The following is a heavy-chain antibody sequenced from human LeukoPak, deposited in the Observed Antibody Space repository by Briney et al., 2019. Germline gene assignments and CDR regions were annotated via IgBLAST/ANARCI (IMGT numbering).Heavy chain of an antibody. V-gene: IGHV3-7*01. J-gene: IGHJ4*02. CDR2: IKQDGSEK. D-gene: IGHD3-10*01. Sequence: GGSLRLSCAASGFTFSSYWMSWVRQAPGKGLEWVANIKQDGSEKYYVDSVKGRFTISRDNAKNSLYLQMNSLRADDTAVYYCASDRVLGSGSLDNWGQGTLVTVSS. CDR1: GFTFSSYW. CDR3: ASDRVLGSGSLDN.